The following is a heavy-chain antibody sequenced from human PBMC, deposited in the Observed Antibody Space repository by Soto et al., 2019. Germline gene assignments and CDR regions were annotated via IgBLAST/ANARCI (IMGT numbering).Heavy chain of an antibody. Sequence: LRLSCAASGFTFSGYAMHWVRQSPGKGLEWVSAISGSGGSTYYADSVKGRFTISRDNSKNTLYLQMNSLRAEDTAVYYCAKDDRWQWLADFDPWGQGTLVTVSS. CDR3: AKDDRWQWLADFDP. J-gene: IGHJ5*02. CDR1: GFTFSGYA. V-gene: IGHV3-23*01. D-gene: IGHD6-19*01. CDR2: ISGSGGST.